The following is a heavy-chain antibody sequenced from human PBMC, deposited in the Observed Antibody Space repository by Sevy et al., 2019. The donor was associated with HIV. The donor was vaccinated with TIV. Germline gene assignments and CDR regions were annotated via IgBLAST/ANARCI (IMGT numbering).Heavy chain of an antibody. CDR2: IYYSGST. CDR3: ARQSNDFWSGYYLYYFDY. Sequence: SETLSLTCTVSGGSISSSSYYWGWIRQPPGKGLEWTGSIYYSGSTYYNPSLKSRVTISVDTSKNQFSLKLSSVTAADTAVYYCARQSNDFWSGYYLYYFDYWGQGTLVTVSS. J-gene: IGHJ4*02. V-gene: IGHV4-39*01. CDR1: GGSISSSSYY. D-gene: IGHD3-3*01.